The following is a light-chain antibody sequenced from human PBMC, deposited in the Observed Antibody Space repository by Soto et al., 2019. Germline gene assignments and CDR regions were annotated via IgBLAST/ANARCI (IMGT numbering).Light chain of an antibody. Sequence: DIVMTQSPVSLPVTPGEPASTSCRSSQSLLHSNGFTYLDWYLQRPGQSPQLLLYLGSHGARGLPDRIGGGGSGSNFTMKVSRVEAEDVGVYDCLHAVQTPPGFGEGNVVEIK. CDR2: LGS. CDR3: LHAVQTPPG. CDR1: QSLLHSNGFTY. V-gene: IGKV2-28*01. J-gene: IGKJ2*01.